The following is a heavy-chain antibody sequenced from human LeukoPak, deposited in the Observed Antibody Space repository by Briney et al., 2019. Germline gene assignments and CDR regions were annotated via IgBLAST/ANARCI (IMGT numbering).Heavy chain of an antibody. CDR1: GQSLNSYY. Sequence: PSETLSLTCAVYGQSLNSYYWSWLRQPPGKGLEWIGEIYESGSTEHNPPLKRRVTISMVPSKQQFSLSLTSVTAADTAVYYCARRAAAGRCFDYWGQGTLVTVSS. CDR3: ARRAAAGRCFDY. J-gene: IGHJ4*02. D-gene: IGHD6-13*01. V-gene: IGHV4-34*01. CDR2: IYESGST.